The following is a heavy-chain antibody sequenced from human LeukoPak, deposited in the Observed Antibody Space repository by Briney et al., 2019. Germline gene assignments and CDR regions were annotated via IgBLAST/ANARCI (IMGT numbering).Heavy chain of an antibody. CDR3: AREYSGYDGRYYYYYMDV. CDR2: MNPNSGNT. V-gene: IGHV1-8*03. J-gene: IGHJ6*03. D-gene: IGHD5-12*01. CDR1: GYTFTSYD. Sequence: ASVKVSCKASGYTFTSYDINWVRQATGQGLEWMGWMNPNSGNTGYAQKLQGRVTITRNTSISTAYMELSSLRSEDTAVYYCAREYSGYDGRYYYYYMDVWGKGTTVTVSS.